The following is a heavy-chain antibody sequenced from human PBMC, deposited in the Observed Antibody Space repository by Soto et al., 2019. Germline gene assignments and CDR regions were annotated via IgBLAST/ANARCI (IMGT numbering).Heavy chain of an antibody. Sequence: PGGSLRLACAASGFTFSSYGMHWVRQAPGKGLEWVAVISYDGSNKYYADSVKGRFTISRDNSKNTLYLQMNSLRAEDTAVYHCAPTHLFVRGGQGTLVTVSS. CDR1: GFTFSSYG. CDR3: APTHLFVR. CDR2: ISYDGSNK. J-gene: IGHJ4*02. D-gene: IGHD6-6*01. V-gene: IGHV3-30*03.